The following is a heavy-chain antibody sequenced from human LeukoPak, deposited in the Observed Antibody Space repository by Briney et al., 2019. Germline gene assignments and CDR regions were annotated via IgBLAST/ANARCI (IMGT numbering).Heavy chain of an antibody. CDR2: IYSGGRT. CDR1: GFTVSSNY. V-gene: IGHV3-53*01. Sequence: PGGTLRLSCAASGFTVSSNYMSWVRQAPGKGLEWVSFIYSGGRTDYADSVKGRFTISRDSSKNTLYLQMNSLRVEDTAVYYCARDSQYCSSGSCSPGASDIWGQGTRVTVSS. D-gene: IGHD2-15*01. CDR3: ARDSQYCSSGSCSPGASDI. J-gene: IGHJ3*02.